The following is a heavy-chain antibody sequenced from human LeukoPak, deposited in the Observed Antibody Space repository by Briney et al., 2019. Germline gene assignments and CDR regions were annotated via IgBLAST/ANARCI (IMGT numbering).Heavy chain of an antibody. J-gene: IGHJ4*02. V-gene: IGHV1-18*04. CDR2: ISAYNGNT. CDR3: AREGYYGSGSYYNRSPFDY. Sequence: ASVKVSCKASGYTFTSYAISWVRQAPGQGLEWMGWISAYNGNTNYAQKLQGRVTMTTDTSTSTAYMELRSLRSDDTAVYYCAREGYYGSGSYYNRSPFDYWGQETLVTVSS. CDR1: GYTFTSYA. D-gene: IGHD3-10*01.